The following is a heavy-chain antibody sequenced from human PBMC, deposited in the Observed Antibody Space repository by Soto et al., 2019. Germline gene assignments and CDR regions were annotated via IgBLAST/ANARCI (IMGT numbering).Heavy chain of an antibody. CDR3: AIYGSGSLRGLYYFDY. J-gene: IGHJ4*02. V-gene: IGHV1-69*13. CDR1: GGTFSSYA. CDR2: IIPIFGTA. Sequence: ASVKVSCKASGGTFSSYAISWVRQAPGQGLEWMGGIIPIFGTANYAQKFQGRVTITADESTSTAYMELSSLRSEDTAVYYCAIYGSGSLRGLYYFDYWGQGTLVTVSS. D-gene: IGHD3-10*01.